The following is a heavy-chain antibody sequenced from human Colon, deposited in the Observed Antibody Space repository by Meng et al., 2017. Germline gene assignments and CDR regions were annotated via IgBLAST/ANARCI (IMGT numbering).Heavy chain of an antibody. J-gene: IGHJ4*02. CDR3: ARDNPGDYVWDY. V-gene: IGHV1-18*01. D-gene: IGHD4-17*01. Sequence: QVQLVQSGAEVKKPGGSVKASCKASGYTFTTYGISWMRQAPGQGLEWMGWISTYDDNTNYVEKFRGRVTMTTDTSTNTAYMELRSLRSDDTAVYYCARDNPGDYVWDYWGQGTLVTVSS. CDR1: GYTFTTYG. CDR2: ISTYDDNT.